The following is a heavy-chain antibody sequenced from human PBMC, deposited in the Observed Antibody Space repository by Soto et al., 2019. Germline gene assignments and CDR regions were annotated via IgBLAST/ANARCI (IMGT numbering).Heavy chain of an antibody. CDR2: ISSSSSYI. D-gene: IGHD5-18*01. J-gene: IGHJ4*02. Sequence: PGGSLRLPCAASGFTFSSYSMNWVRQAPGTGLEWVSSISSSSSYIYYADSVKGRFTISRDNAKNSLYLQMNSLRAEDTAVYYCARDISLSSGYSYGYTVDYWGQGTLVTFSS. V-gene: IGHV3-21*01. CDR1: GFTFSSYS. CDR3: ARDISLSSGYSYGYTVDY.